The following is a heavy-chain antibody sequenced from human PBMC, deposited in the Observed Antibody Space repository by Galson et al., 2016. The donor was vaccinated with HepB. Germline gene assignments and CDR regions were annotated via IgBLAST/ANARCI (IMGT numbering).Heavy chain of an antibody. Sequence: SLRLSCAASGFTFSNYAMSWVRQAPGKGLEWVSSISGSGDTTYDADAVRGRFTISRDNSRNTLSVQMDSLRAEDSAIYYCAKGNIVQVPAAPYAWGQGALVTVSS. V-gene: IGHV3-23*01. CDR2: ISGSGDTT. D-gene: IGHD2-2*01. CDR1: GFTFSNYA. CDR3: AKGNIVQVPAAPYA. J-gene: IGHJ5*02.